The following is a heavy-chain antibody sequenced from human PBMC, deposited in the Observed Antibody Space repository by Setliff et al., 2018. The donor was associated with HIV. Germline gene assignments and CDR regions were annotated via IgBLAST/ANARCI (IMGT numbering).Heavy chain of an antibody. D-gene: IGHD3-22*01. J-gene: IGHJ5*02. Sequence: SVKVSCKASGGSFTSYTFSWVRQAPGQGLEWMGRIIPIVTIAHYAEQFVGRVTITADKSTSTTYMEVSSLRSEDTAIYYCARERPGDHYESTGYQLADWFDPWGQGTLVTVSS. CDR3: ARERPGDHYESTGYQLADWFDP. V-gene: IGHV1-69*04. CDR2: IIPIVTIA. CDR1: GGSFTSYT.